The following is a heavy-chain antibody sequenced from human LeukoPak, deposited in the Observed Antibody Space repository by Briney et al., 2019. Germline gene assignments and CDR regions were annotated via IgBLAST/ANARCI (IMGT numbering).Heavy chain of an antibody. D-gene: IGHD4-11*01. CDR1: GFTFTTYA. Sequence: GGSLRLSCAVSGFTFTTYAMSWVRQAPGKGLEWISAISNSGGSTYYADSVRGRFTISRDNAKNSLYLQMNSLRAEDTAVYYCAREDYSNYDYFDYWGQGTLVTVSS. CDR3: AREDYSNYDYFDY. J-gene: IGHJ4*02. CDR2: ISNSGGST. V-gene: IGHV3-23*01.